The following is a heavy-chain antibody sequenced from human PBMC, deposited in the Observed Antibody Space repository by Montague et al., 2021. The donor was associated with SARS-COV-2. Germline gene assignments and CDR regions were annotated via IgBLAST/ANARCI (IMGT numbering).Heavy chain of an antibody. Sequence: SETLSPTCTVSGGSISSYYWSWIRQPAGKGLEWIGRIYTSGSTNXNPSLKSRVTMSVDTSKNQFSLKLSSVTAADTAVYYCAREAWFGDKTSASEYYGMDVWGQGTTVTVSS. CDR3: AREAWFGDKTSASEYYGMDV. D-gene: IGHD3-10*01. CDR2: IYTSGST. J-gene: IGHJ6*02. V-gene: IGHV4-4*07. CDR1: GGSISSYY.